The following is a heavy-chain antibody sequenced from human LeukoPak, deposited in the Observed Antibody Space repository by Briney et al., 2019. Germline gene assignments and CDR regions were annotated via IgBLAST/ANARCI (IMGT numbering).Heavy chain of an antibody. CDR3: ARFRRSGTEIFDY. J-gene: IGHJ4*02. Sequence: GGSLRLSCAASGSTFSSYWMSWVRQAPGKGLEWVANINQDGSEENYVDSVKGRFTISRDNAKNSLYLQMNSLRAGDTALYYCARFRRSGTEIFDYWGQGTLVTVSS. V-gene: IGHV3-7*01. CDR2: INQDGSEE. CDR1: GSTFSSYW. D-gene: IGHD5-12*01.